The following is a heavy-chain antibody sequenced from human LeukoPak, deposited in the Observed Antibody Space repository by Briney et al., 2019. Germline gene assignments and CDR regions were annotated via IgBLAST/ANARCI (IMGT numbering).Heavy chain of an antibody. V-gene: IGHV3-64*01. CDR2: ISSNGGST. D-gene: IGHD6-13*01. J-gene: IGHJ4*02. CDR3: ARGDSSSWSFPFDY. Sequence: GGSLRLSCAASGFTFSSYPMHWVRQAPGKGLEYVSTISSNGGSTYYANSVKGRFTISRDNSKNTLYLQMGSLRAEDMAVYYCARGDSSSWSFPFDYWGQGTLSPSPQ. CDR1: GFTFSSYP.